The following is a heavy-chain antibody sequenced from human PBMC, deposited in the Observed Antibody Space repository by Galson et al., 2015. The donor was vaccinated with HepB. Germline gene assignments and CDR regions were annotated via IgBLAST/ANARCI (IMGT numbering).Heavy chain of an antibody. V-gene: IGHV3-48*04. J-gene: IGHJ5*02. D-gene: IGHD3-9*01. CDR2: ISSSSSTI. CDR1: GFTFSSYS. Sequence: SLRLSCAASGFTFSSYSMNWVRQAPGKGLEWVSYISSSSSTIYYADSVKGRFTISRDNAKNSLYLQMNSLRAEDTAVYYCARDRVRRYFDWGLKRGFDPWGQGTLVTVSS. CDR3: ARDRVRRYFDWGLKRGFDP.